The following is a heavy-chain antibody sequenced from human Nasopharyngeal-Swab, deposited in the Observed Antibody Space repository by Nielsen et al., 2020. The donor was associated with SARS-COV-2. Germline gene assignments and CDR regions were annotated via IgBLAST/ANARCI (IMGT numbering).Heavy chain of an antibody. V-gene: IGHV3-11*01. Sequence: GESLKISCAASGFTFSDYYMSWIRQAPGKGLEWVSYISSSGSTIYYADSVKGRFTISRDNAKNSLYLQMNSLRAEDTVVYYCARAREKVGATNYWGQGTLVTVSS. CDR1: GFTFSDYY. D-gene: IGHD1-26*01. CDR3: ARAREKVGATNY. J-gene: IGHJ4*02. CDR2: ISSSGSTI.